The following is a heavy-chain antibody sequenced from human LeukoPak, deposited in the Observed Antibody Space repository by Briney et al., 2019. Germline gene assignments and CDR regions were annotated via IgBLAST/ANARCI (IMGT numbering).Heavy chain of an antibody. CDR2: INHSGST. D-gene: IGHD3/OR15-3a*01. V-gene: IGHV4-34*01. CDR1: GGSFSGYY. J-gene: IGHJ3*02. Sequence: PSETLSLTCAVYGGSFSGYYWSWIRQPPGKGLEWIGEINHSGSTNYNPSLKSRVTISVDTSKNQFSLKLSSVTAADTAVYYCARASSPRGTGNDAFDIWGQGTMVTISS. CDR3: ARASSPRGTGNDAFDI.